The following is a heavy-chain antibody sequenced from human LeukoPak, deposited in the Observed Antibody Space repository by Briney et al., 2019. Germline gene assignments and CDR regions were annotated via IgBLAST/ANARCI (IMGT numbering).Heavy chain of an antibody. CDR2: IYYSGST. D-gene: IGHD3-22*01. Sequence: SETLSLTCTVSGGSISSYYWSWIRQPPGKGLEWIGYIYYSGSTNYNPSLKSRVTISVDTSKNQFSLKLSSVTAADTAVYYCARLRGYDSSGPIDYWGQGTLVTVSS. V-gene: IGHV4-59*08. CDR1: GGSISSYY. CDR3: ARLRGYDSSGPIDY. J-gene: IGHJ4*02.